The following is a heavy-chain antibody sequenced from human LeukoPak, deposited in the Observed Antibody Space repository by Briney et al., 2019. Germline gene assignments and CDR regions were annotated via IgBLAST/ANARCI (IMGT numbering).Heavy chain of an antibody. D-gene: IGHD6-13*01. J-gene: IGHJ4*02. CDR2: ISYDGSNK. CDR1: GFTFSSYG. CDR3: VRMPSSSWPEIDY. Sequence: GGSLRLSCAASGFTFSSYGMHWVRQAPGKGLEWVAVISYDGSNKYYADSVKGRFSISRDNSKNTVYLQMNSLRAEDTAVYFCVRMPSSSWPEIDYWGQGTLVTVSS. V-gene: IGHV3-33*08.